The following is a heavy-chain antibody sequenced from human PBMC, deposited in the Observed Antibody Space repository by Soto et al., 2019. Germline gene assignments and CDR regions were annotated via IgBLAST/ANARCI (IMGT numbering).Heavy chain of an antibody. V-gene: IGHV4-4*02. CDR3: ARIRRVSPLRPPDAIDI. CDR2: IYHSGST. Sequence: PSETLSLTCAVSGGSISSSNWWSWVRQPPGKGLEWIGEIYHSGSTNYNPSLKSRVTISADTSKNQFSLRLNSVNAADTAIYYCARIRRVSPLRPPDAIDIWGQGTMVTVSS. J-gene: IGHJ3*02. CDR1: GGSISSSNW. D-gene: IGHD3-3*02.